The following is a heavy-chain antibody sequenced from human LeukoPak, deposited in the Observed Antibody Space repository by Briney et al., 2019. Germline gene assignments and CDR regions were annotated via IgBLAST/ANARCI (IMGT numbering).Heavy chain of an antibody. V-gene: IGHV3-53*01. CDR3: ARVKAYSSSSRGFDY. CDR1: GFTFSSYP. Sequence: SGGSLRLSCVASGFTFSSYPMTWVRQAPGKGLEWVSVIYSGGSTYYADSVKGRFTISRDNSKNTLYLQMNSLRAEDTAVYYCARVKAYSSSSRGFDYWGQGTLVTVSS. CDR2: IYSGGST. D-gene: IGHD6-6*01. J-gene: IGHJ4*02.